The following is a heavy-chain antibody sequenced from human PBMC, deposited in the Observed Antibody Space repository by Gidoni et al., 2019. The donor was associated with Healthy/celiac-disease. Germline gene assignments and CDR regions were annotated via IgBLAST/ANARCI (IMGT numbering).Heavy chain of an antibody. Sequence: QVQLVESGGGVVQPGRSLRLSCAAPGFTFSSHGMHWVRQAPGKGLEWVAVIWYDGSNKYYADSVKGRFTISRDNSKNTLYLQRNSLRAEDTAVYYCARNGGVGATPARWYFDLWGRGTLVTVSS. CDR2: IWYDGSNK. CDR1: GFTFSSHG. CDR3: ARNGGVGATPARWYFDL. V-gene: IGHV3-33*01. D-gene: IGHD1-26*01. J-gene: IGHJ2*01.